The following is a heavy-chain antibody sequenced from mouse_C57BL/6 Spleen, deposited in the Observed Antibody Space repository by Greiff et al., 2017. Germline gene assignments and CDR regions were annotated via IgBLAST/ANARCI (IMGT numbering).Heavy chain of an antibody. D-gene: IGHD3-3*01. CDR2: INPNNGGT. Sequence: EVQLQQSGPELVKPGASVKISCKASGYTFTDYYMNWVKQSHGKSLEWIGDINPNNGGTSYNQKFKGKATLTVDKSSSTAYMELRSLTSEDSAVYYCARREVGQIDYWGQGTTLTVSS. CDR3: ARREVGQIDY. CDR1: GYTFTDYY. V-gene: IGHV1-26*01. J-gene: IGHJ2*01.